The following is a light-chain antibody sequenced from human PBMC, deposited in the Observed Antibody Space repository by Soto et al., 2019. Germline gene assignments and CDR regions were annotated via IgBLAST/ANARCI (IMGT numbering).Light chain of an antibody. V-gene: IGKV3-15*01. CDR1: QSVSSN. J-gene: IGKJ1*01. CDR3: QQYNNWPRT. Sequence: EIVMTQSPATLSVSPGERATLSCRASQSVSSNFAWYQQRPGQAPRLLIYGATTRAAGIPVRFSSSGSGTDFTLTISSLQSEDLAVSYCQQYNNWPRTFGQGTKVDIK. CDR2: GAT.